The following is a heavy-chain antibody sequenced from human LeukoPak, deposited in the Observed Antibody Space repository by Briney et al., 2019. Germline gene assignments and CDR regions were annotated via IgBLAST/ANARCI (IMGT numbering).Heavy chain of an antibody. D-gene: IGHD3-22*01. CDR3: ARGRLYYDSSGGLDY. CDR1: GGSISSGSYY. V-gene: IGHV4-39*01. CDR2: IYYSGST. Sequence: SSETLSLTCTVSGGSISSGSYYWGWIRQPPGKGLEWIGSIYYSGSTYYNPSLKSRVTISVDTSKNQFSLKLSSVTAADTAVYYCARGRLYYDSSGGLDYWGQGTLVTVSS. J-gene: IGHJ4*02.